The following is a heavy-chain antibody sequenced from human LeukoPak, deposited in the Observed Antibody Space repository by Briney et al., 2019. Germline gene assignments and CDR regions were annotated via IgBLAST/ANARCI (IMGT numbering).Heavy chain of an antibody. CDR2: ISGSGGST. J-gene: IGHJ3*02. D-gene: IGHD6-19*01. CDR1: GFTFSSYA. V-gene: IGHV3-23*01. CDR3: AKERDSSGRPGHFDAFDI. Sequence: GGSLRLSCAASGFTFSSYAMSWVRQAPGKGLEWVSAISGSGGSTYYADSVKGRFTISRDNSKNTLYLQMNSLRAEDTAVYYCAKERDSSGRPGHFDAFDIWGQGTMVTVSS.